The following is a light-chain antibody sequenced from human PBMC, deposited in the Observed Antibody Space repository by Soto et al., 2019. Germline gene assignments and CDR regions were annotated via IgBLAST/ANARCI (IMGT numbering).Light chain of an antibody. CDR1: QSISGK. J-gene: IGKJ2*01. CDR2: DAS. CDR3: QQYVASPYT. V-gene: IGKV3-20*01. Sequence: EIVMTQSPATLSLSPGERATLSCRASQSISGKLAWYQHRPGQAPRLLIYDASSRATGIPDRFSASGSGTDFTLTISSLEPEDFAVYYCQQYVASPYTFGQGTKVDIK.